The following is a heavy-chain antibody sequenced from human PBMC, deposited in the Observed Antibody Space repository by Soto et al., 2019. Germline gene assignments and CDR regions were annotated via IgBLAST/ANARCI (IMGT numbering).Heavy chain of an antibody. CDR1: GGSFSGYY. J-gene: IGHJ6*01. CDR2: INHSGST. V-gene: IGHV4-34*01. Sequence: SETLSLTCAVYGGSFSGYYWSWIRQPPGKGLEWIGEINHSGSTNYNPSLKSRVTISVDTSKNQFSLKLSSVTAADTAVYYCARLPRGYSYGPRAGYHGMDVWRKGTTVTVSS. D-gene: IGHD5-18*01. CDR3: ARLPRGYSYGPRAGYHGMDV.